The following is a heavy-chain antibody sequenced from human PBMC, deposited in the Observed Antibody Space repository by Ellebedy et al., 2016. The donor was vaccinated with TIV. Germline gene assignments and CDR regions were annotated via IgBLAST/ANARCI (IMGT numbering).Heavy chain of an antibody. CDR3: ARGEVNSDCSSTSCLHNYYYYYGMDV. D-gene: IGHD2-2*01. V-gene: IGHV1-69*06. Sequence: SVKVSCXASGGSFSGYAISWVRQAPGQGLEWMGGIIPIFGTANYAQKFQGRVTITADKSTSTAYMELSSLRSEDTAVYYCARGEVNSDCSSTSCLHNYYYYYGMDVWGQGTTVTVSS. CDR1: GGSFSGYA. J-gene: IGHJ6*02. CDR2: IIPIFGTA.